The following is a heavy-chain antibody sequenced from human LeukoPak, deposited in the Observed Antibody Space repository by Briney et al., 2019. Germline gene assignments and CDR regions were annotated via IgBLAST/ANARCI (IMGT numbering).Heavy chain of an antibody. Sequence: GASVKVSCKASGYTFTSYDINWVRQATGQGLEWIGWMNPNSGNTGYAQKFQGRVTITRNTSISTAYMELSSLRSEDTAVYYCARRTITMVRGVSFDYWGQGTLVTVSS. CDR3: ARRTITMVRGVSFDY. J-gene: IGHJ4*02. V-gene: IGHV1-8*03. CDR1: GYTFTSYD. CDR2: MNPNSGNT. D-gene: IGHD3-10*01.